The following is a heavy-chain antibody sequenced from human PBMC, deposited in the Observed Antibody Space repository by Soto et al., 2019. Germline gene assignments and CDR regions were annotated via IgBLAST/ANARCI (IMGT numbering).Heavy chain of an antibody. J-gene: IGHJ4*02. D-gene: IGHD3-22*01. CDR2: ISSSSSYI. Sequence: GGSLRLSCAASGFTFSSYSMNWVRQAPGKGLEWVSSISSSSSYIYYADSVKGRFTISRDNAKNSLYLQMNSLRAEDTAVYYCARAGTDPGYYDSSVPRDHLPHYWGQGTLVTVSS. V-gene: IGHV3-21*01. CDR1: GFTFSSYS. CDR3: ARAGTDPGYYDSSVPRDHLPHY.